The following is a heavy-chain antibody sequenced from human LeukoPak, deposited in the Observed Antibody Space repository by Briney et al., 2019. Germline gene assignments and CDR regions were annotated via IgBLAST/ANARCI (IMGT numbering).Heavy chain of an antibody. J-gene: IGHJ4*02. D-gene: IGHD3-22*01. CDR1: GGSISSYY. CDR2: IYYSGST. CDR3: ARSASSGYYSFDY. Sequence: SETLSLTCTVSGGSISSYYWSWIRQPPGKGLEWIGYIYYSGSTNYNPSLKSRVTISVDTSKNQFSLKLSSVTAADTAVYYCARSASSGYYSFDYWGQGTLVTVSS. V-gene: IGHV4-59*01.